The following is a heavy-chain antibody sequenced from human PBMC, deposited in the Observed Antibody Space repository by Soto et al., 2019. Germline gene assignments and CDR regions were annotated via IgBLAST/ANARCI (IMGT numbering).Heavy chain of an antibody. CDR1: GFTFSDYY. J-gene: IGHJ6*02. V-gene: IGHV3-11*01. CDR3: ARDLPLGLDYDILTGPYYYYGMHV. Sequence: PGGSLRLSCAASGFTFSDYYMSWIRQAPGKGLEWVSYISSSGSTIYYADSVKGRFTISSDNAKNSLYLPMTTLRAEDTAVYYRARDLPLGLDYDILTGPYYYYGMHVWRQGTKVTVSS. D-gene: IGHD3-9*01. CDR2: ISSSGSTI.